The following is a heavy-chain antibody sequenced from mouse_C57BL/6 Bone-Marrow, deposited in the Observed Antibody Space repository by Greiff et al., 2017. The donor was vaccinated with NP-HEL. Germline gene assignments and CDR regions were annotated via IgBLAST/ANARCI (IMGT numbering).Heavy chain of an antibody. J-gene: IGHJ1*03. CDR1: GFTFSSYA. CDR2: ISDGGSYT. D-gene: IGHD2-4*01. V-gene: IGHV5-4*03. Sequence: EVKLVESGGGLVKPGGSLKLSCAASGFTFSSYAMSWVRQTPEKRLEWVATISDGGSYTYYPDNVKGRFTISRDNAKNNLYLQMSHLKSEDTAMYYCARYDYHYWYFDVWGTGTTVTVSS. CDR3: ARYDYHYWYFDV.